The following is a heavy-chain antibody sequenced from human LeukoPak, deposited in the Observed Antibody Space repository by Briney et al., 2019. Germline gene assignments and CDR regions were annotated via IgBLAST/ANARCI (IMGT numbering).Heavy chain of an antibody. D-gene: IGHD6-19*01. V-gene: IGHV3-30*02. J-gene: IGHJ4*02. CDR1: GFIFSSYG. CDR2: IRYDGSDK. CDR3: AREEMIVAGALIDY. Sequence: GGSLRLSCAASGFIFSSYGMHWVRQAPGKGLEWVAFIRYDGSDKYYADSVKGRFTISRDNSNDTLYLQMNSLRADDTAVYYCAREEMIVAGALIDYWGQGTLVTVSS.